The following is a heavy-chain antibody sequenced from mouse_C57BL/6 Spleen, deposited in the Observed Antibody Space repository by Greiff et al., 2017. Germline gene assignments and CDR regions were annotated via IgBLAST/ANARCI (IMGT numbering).Heavy chain of an antibody. Sequence: VQGVESGPGLVAPSQSLSITCTVSGFSLTSYAISWVRQPPGKGLEWLGVIWTGGGTNYNSALKSRLSISKDNSKSQVFLKMNSLQTDDTARYYCARNYYGSSYYFDYWGQGTTLTVSS. CDR2: IWTGGGT. CDR1: GFSLTSYA. J-gene: IGHJ2*01. CDR3: ARNYYGSSYYFDY. V-gene: IGHV2-9-1*01. D-gene: IGHD1-1*01.